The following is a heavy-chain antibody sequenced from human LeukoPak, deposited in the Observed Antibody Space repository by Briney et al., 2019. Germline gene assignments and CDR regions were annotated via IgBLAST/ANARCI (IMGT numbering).Heavy chain of an antibody. D-gene: IGHD5-18*01. V-gene: IGHV1-69*06. CDR2: IIPIFGTA. Sequence: ASVKVSCKASGGTFSSYAISWVRQAPGQGLEWMGGIIPIFGTANYAQKFQGRVTITADKSTSTAYMELSSLRSEDTAVYYCARDHIVDTAMVMVYWGQGTLVTVSS. J-gene: IGHJ4*02. CDR3: ARDHIVDTAMVMVY. CDR1: GGTFSSYA.